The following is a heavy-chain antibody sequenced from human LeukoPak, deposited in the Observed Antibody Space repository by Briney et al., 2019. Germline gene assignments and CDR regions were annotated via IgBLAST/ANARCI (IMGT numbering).Heavy chain of an antibody. Sequence: ASVKVSCKASGYTFTSYYMHWVRQAPGQGPEWMGIINPSGGSTSYAQKFQGRVTMTRDTSTSTVYMELSSLRSEDTAVYYCARGGGPMTSYYYYGMDVWGQGTTVTVSS. J-gene: IGHJ6*02. CDR1: GYTFTSYY. D-gene: IGHD2-15*01. CDR2: INPSGGST. V-gene: IGHV1-46*01. CDR3: ARGGGPMTSYYYYGMDV.